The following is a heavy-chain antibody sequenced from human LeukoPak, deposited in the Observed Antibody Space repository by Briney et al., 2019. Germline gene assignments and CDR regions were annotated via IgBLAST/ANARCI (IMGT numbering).Heavy chain of an antibody. D-gene: IGHD3-22*01. Sequence: GGSLRLSCAASGFTFSSYWMHWVRQAPGKGLVWVSNINSDGSTTTYADSVKGRFTTSRDNAENTLYLQVNSLRAEDTAVYYCARGPHHYYDSSGYYSPHWFDPWGQGTLVTVSS. J-gene: IGHJ5*02. CDR3: ARGPHHYYDSSGYYSPHWFDP. CDR1: GFTFSSYW. V-gene: IGHV3-74*01. CDR2: INSDGSTT.